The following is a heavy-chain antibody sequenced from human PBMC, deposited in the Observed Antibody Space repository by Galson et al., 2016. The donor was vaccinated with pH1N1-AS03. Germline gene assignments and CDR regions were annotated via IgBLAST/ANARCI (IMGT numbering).Heavy chain of an antibody. V-gene: IGHV3-30*03. Sequence: SLRLSCAASGFAFSSYGMHWVRQAPGKGLEWVALVTYDGTTKFYAGSLKGRFNISRDNSKNTLYLQMNSPRAEDTAIYYCARDDRNFDYWGQGTLVTVSS. D-gene: IGHD1-14*01. J-gene: IGHJ4*02. CDR1: GFAFSSYG. CDR2: VTYDGTTK. CDR3: ARDDRNFDY.